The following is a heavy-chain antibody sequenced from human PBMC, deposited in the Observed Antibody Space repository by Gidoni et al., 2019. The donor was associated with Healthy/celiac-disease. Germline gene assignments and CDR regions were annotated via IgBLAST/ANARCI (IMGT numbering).Heavy chain of an antibody. D-gene: IGHD2-15*01. V-gene: IGHV3-30*18. CDR3: AKDGAWDCSGGSCYSYYYGMDV. CDR2: ISYDGSNK. J-gene: IGHJ6*02. Sequence: VQLVESGGGVVQPGRSLRLSCAASGFTFSSYGMPWLRQAPGKGLEWVAVISYDGSNKYYADSGKGRFTISRDNSKNTLYLQMNSLRAEDTAVYYCAKDGAWDCSGGSCYSYYYGMDVWGQGTTVTVSS. CDR1: GFTFSSYG.